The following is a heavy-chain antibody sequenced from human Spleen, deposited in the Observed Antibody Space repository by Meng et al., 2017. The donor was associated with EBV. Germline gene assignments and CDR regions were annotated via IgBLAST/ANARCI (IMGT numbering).Heavy chain of an antibody. D-gene: IGHD3-22*01. CDR2: INAGKGNA. CDR3: AREGYYYDSSGYYLPLDY. CDR1: VYIFTCDA. V-gene: IGHV1-3*01. Sequence: QVQLWPAGAEVKTRAASVKLDCKASVYIFTCDAMDWVRQAPGERLEWMGWINAGKGNAKYSQKVKGRVTITRDTSASTVYMELRSLRSEDTAVYYCAREGYYYDSSGYYLPLDYWGQGTLVTVSS. J-gene: IGHJ4*02.